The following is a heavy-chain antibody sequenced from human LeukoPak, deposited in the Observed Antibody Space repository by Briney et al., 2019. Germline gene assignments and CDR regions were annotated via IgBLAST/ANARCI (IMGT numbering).Heavy chain of an antibody. V-gene: IGHV1-46*01. CDR1: GYTFTGYY. Sequence: GASVKVSCKASGYTFTGYYMHWVRQAPGQGLEWMGIISPSGASTTYAQKFQGRVTMTRDMSTRTVYMELSSLISEDTAVYYCARSGSGSPRDAFHIWGQGTMVTVSS. D-gene: IGHD3-22*01. CDR2: ISPSGAST. CDR3: ARSGSGSPRDAFHI. J-gene: IGHJ3*02.